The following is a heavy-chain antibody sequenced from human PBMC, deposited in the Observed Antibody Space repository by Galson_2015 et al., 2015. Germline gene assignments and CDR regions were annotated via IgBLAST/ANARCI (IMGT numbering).Heavy chain of an antibody. J-gene: IGHJ4*02. D-gene: IGHD2-2*01. Sequence: SLRLSCAASGFSFSTYWMNWVRQAPGKGLEWVANIKEDGSEKYYVDSVKGRFTISRDNAKNSLYLQMNSLRAEDTAVFYCARDLEFCSSISCPSDHWGQGTLVTVSS. CDR2: IKEDGSEK. CDR3: ARDLEFCSSISCPSDH. V-gene: IGHV3-7*03. CDR1: GFSFSTYW.